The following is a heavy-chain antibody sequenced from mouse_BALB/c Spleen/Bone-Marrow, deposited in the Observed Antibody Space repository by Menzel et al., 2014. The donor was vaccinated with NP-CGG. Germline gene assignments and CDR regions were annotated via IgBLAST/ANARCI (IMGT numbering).Heavy chain of an antibody. V-gene: IGHV3-1*02. CDR1: GYSITSFYS. CDR2: INYSGST. Sequence: EVQGVESGPDLVKPSQSLSLPCTVTGYSITSFYSWHWIRQFPGNKLEWMGYINYSGSTNYNPSLKSRISITRDTSKNQFFLQLNSVTTEDTATYYCARSDYYDWAYWGQGTLVTVSA. J-gene: IGHJ3*01. CDR3: ARSDYYDWAY. D-gene: IGHD2-4*01.